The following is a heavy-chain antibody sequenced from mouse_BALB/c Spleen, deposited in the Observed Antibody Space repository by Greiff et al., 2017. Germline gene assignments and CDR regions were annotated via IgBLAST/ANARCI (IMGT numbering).Heavy chain of an antibody. CDR1: GYTFTSYY. V-gene: IGHV1S56*01. CDR2: IYPGDGST. D-gene: IGHD2-3*01. J-gene: IGHJ4*01. Sequence: QVQLQQPGAELVKPGASVKLSCKASGYTFTSYYIHWVKQRPGQGLEWIGWIYPGDGSTKYNEKFKGKTTLTADKSSSTAYMLLSSLTSEDSAIYFCARDRWLLRGFYAMDYWGQGTSVTVSS. CDR3: ARDRWLLRGFYAMDY.